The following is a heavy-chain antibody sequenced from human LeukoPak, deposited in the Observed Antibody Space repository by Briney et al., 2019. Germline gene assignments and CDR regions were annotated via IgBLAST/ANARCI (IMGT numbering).Heavy chain of an antibody. D-gene: IGHD5-18*01. CDR3: ARELGPPLHSYGYGFDY. CDR1: GGSISSGGYS. Sequence: SQTLSLTCAVSGGSISSGGYSWRWIRQPPGKGLEWIVYIYYSGSTYYNPSLKSRVTISVDTSKNQFSLKLSSVTAADTAVYYCARELGPPLHSYGYGFDYWGQGTLVTVSS. J-gene: IGHJ4*02. CDR2: IYYSGST. V-gene: IGHV4-31*11.